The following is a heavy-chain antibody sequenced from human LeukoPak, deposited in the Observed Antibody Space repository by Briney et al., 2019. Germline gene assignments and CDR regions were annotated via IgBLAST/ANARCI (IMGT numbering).Heavy chain of an antibody. Sequence: ASVKVSCNASGYTFTSYGISWVRQPPGQGLEWMGWISAYNGNTNYAQKLQGRVTMTTDTSTSTAYMELRSLRSDDTAVYYCARNYYDSSGYYLPDFDYWGQGTLVTVSS. D-gene: IGHD3-22*01. CDR2: ISAYNGNT. J-gene: IGHJ4*02. V-gene: IGHV1-18*01. CDR3: ARNYYDSSGYYLPDFDY. CDR1: GYTFTSYG.